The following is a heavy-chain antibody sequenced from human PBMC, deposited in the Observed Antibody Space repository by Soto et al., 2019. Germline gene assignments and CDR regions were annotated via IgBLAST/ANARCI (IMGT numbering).Heavy chain of an antibody. CDR2: INRSGST. V-gene: IGHV4-34*01. CDR3: ARGRENTAAGRLGYYYYYMDV. Sequence: QVQLQQWGAGLLKPSETLSLTCAVYGESFSGDYWSWIRQPPGKGLEWIGGINRSGSTIYNPSLKSRVALAVDTSKNQFSLSLTSVTAAETAVYYGARGRENTAAGRLGYYYYYMDVWGRGTTVTVSS. CDR1: GESFSGDY. J-gene: IGHJ6*03. D-gene: IGHD6-13*01.